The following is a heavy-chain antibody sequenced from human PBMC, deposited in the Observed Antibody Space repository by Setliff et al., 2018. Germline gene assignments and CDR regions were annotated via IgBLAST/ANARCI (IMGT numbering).Heavy chain of an antibody. CDR3: ARDGVFYAMDF. CDR2: IRPDGSGN. Sequence: LRLSCSASGFSFSSSWMAWVRQAPGQGLEWVADIRPDGSGNFYADAVRGRFTASRDNARNSLYLQMNSLRAEDSAVYYCARDGVFYAMDFWGQGTTVTVSS. J-gene: IGHJ6*02. D-gene: IGHD3-10*01. CDR1: GFSFSSSW. V-gene: IGHV3-7*01.